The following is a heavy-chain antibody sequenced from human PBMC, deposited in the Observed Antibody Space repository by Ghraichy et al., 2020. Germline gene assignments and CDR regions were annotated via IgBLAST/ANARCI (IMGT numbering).Heavy chain of an antibody. CDR2: IIPILGIA. CDR1: GGTFSSYA. V-gene: IGHV1-69*04. Sequence: SVKVSCKASGGTFSSYAISWVRQAPGQGLEWMGRIIPILGIANYAQKFQGRVTITADKSTSTAYMELSSLRSEDTAVYYCARFIPVEDGIAAGVDYWGQGTLVTVSS. CDR3: ARFIPVEDGIAAGVDY. J-gene: IGHJ4*02. D-gene: IGHD6-13*01.